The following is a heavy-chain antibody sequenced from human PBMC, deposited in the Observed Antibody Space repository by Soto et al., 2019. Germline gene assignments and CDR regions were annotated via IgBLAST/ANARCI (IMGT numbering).Heavy chain of an antibody. D-gene: IGHD3-16*02. CDR3: ASLGGVIVPGWFDP. CDR2: IIPILGIA. CDR1: GGTFSSYT. V-gene: IGHV1-69*02. J-gene: IGHJ5*02. Sequence: ASVKVSCKASGGTFSSYTISWVRQAPGQGLEWMGRIIPILGIANYAQKFQGRVTITADKSTSTAYMELSSLRSEDTAVYYCASLGGVIVPGWFDPWGQGTLVTVSS.